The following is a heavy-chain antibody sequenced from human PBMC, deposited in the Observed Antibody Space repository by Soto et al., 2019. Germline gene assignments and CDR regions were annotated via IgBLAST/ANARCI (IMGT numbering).Heavy chain of an antibody. D-gene: IGHD3-22*01. Sequence: QVQLQESGPGLVKPSQTLSLTCTVSGGSISSGGYYWSWIRQHPGKGLEWIGYIYYSGSTYYNPSLKSRVTISVDTSKNQFSLKLSSVTAADMAVYYCAREIAGYYYGMDVWGQGTTVTVSS. CDR3: AREIAGYYYGMDV. J-gene: IGHJ6*02. CDR1: GGSISSGGYY. CDR2: IYYSGST. V-gene: IGHV4-31*03.